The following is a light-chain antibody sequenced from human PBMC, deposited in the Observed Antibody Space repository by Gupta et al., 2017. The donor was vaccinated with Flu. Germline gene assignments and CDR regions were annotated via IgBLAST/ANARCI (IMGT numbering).Light chain of an antibody. V-gene: IGKV3-15*01. CDR2: GAS. CDR1: QSVSSN. CDR3: QQYNNWPWT. J-gene: IGKJ1*01. Sequence: EIVMTQSPATLSVSPGERATLSCRASQSVSSNLAWYQQKPGQAPRPLIYGASARATGIPARFSGSGSGTEFTLTISSLQSEDFAVYYCQQYNNWPWTFGQGTKLEIK.